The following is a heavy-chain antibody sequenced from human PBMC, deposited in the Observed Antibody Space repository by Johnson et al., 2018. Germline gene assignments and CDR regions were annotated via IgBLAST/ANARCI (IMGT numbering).Heavy chain of an antibody. Sequence: EVQLVESGGGLVKPGGSLRLSCAASGFTVSSNYMSWVRQAPGKGLAWVSVIYSGGSTYYADSVKGRFTISRDNAKNSLYLQMNTLRAEDTAVYYCASRYYDSSGYFAYFQHWGQGTLVTVSS. CDR2: IYSGGST. V-gene: IGHV3-66*01. CDR3: ASRYYDSSGYFAYFQH. D-gene: IGHD3-22*01. J-gene: IGHJ1*01. CDR1: GFTVSSNY.